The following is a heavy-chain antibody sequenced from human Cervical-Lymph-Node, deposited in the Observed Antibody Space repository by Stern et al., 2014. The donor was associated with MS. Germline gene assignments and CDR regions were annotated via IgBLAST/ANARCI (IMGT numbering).Heavy chain of an antibody. CDR3: ARDGNDEETTVTIY. V-gene: IGHV7-4-1*02. CDR2: IHTNTGKP. D-gene: IGHD4-17*01. CDR1: GYMFSDHA. Sequence: QVQLVQSGSELKKPGASVKVSCKASGYMFSDHALNWVRQAPGQGLEWMGWIHTNTGKPTYAQGFTGRFVFSLDTSVNTAFLEISELKAEDTAVYYCARDGNDEETTVTIYWGQGTLITVSS. J-gene: IGHJ4*02.